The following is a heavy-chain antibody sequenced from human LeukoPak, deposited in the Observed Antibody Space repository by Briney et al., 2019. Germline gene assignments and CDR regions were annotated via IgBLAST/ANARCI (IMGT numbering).Heavy chain of an antibody. V-gene: IGHV4-34*01. Sequence: SETLSLTFAVYGGSFSGYYWSWIRQPPGKGLEWIGEINHSGSTNYNPSLKSRVTMSVDTSKNQFSLKLSSVTAADTAVYYCARAGWPYYYYYGMDVWGQGTTVTVSS. CDR1: GGSFSGYY. J-gene: IGHJ6*02. CDR3: ARAGWPYYYYYGMDV. D-gene: IGHD6-19*01. CDR2: INHSGST.